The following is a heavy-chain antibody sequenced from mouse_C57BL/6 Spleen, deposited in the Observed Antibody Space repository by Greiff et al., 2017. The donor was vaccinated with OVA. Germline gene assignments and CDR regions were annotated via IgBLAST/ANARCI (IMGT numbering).Heavy chain of an antibody. CDR3: TRGGVYYGNYDYFDY. CDR2: IDPETGGT. CDR1: GYTFTDYE. Sequence: VKLMESGAELVRPGASVTLSCKASGYTFTDYEMHWVKQTPVHGLEWIGAIDPETGGTAYNQKFKGKAILTADKSSSTAYMELRSLTSEDSAVYYGTRGGVYYGNYDYFDYWGQGTTLTVSS. V-gene: IGHV1-15*01. J-gene: IGHJ2*01. D-gene: IGHD2-1*01.